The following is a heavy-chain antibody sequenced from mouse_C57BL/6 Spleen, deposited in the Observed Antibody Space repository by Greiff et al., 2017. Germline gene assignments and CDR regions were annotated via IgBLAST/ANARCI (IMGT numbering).Heavy chain of an antibody. CDR2: IYPGDGDT. Sequence: VKVVESGAELVKPGASVKISCKASGYAFSSYWMNWVKQRPGKGLEWIGQIYPGDGDTNYNGKFKGKATLTADKSSSTAYMQLSSLTSEDSAVYFCARSGYYGSGAYWGQGTLVTVSA. CDR1: GYAFSSYW. V-gene: IGHV1-80*01. J-gene: IGHJ3*01. D-gene: IGHD1-1*01. CDR3: ARSGYYGSGAY.